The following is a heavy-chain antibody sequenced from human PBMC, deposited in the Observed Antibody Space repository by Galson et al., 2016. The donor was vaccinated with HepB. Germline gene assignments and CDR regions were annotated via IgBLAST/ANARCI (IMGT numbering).Heavy chain of an antibody. D-gene: IGHD3-10*01. Sequence: SLRLSCAASGFSLSGSAMHWVRQASGKGLEWVGRIRSKVNSYATAYSASVKGSFTISRDDSKNTAYLQMKSLNNEDRAVCYCTSASRGEVDYSGKDVWGQGTTVTVSS. CDR2: IRSKVNSYAT. CDR1: GFSLSGSA. CDR3: TSASRGEVDYSGKDV. V-gene: IGHV3-73*01. J-gene: IGHJ6*02.